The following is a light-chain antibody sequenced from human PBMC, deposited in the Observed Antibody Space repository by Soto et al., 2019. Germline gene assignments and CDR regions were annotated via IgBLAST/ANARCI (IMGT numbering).Light chain of an antibody. CDR3: QQCYSIPAT. V-gene: IGKV4-1*01. CDR2: WAS. J-gene: IGKJ1*01. Sequence: DIVMTQSPDSLAVSLGERATINCKSSQSILYSSRNKSYLAWYQQKPGQPPKLLIYWASSRESGVPDRFSGSGSGTDFTLTISSLQAEDVAVYYCQQCYSIPATFGQGTKVEIK. CDR1: QSILYSSRNKSY.